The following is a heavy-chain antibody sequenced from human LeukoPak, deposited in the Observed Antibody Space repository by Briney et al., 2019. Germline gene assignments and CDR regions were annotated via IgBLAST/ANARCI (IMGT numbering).Heavy chain of an antibody. D-gene: IGHD2-15*01. CDR2: ISSSGSTI. CDR3: ARDPRIYCSGGSCYSHYFDY. V-gene: IGHV3-48*03. CDR1: GFTFSSYE. Sequence: PGGSLRLSCAASGFTFSSYEMNWVRQAPGKGLEWVSYISSSGSTIYYADSVKGRFTISRDNAKNSLYLQMNSQRAEDTAVYYCARDPRIYCSGGSCYSHYFDYWGQGTLVTVSS. J-gene: IGHJ4*02.